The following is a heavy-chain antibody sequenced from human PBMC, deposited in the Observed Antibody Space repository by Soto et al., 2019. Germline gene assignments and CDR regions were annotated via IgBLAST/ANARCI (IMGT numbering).Heavy chain of an antibody. D-gene: IGHD3-10*01. J-gene: IGHJ5*02. V-gene: IGHV4-31*03. CDR3: GRGRGNLNDWFDP. CDR2: ISYLGNS. CDR1: GGSISSVNSY. Sequence: PSETLSLTCTVSGGSISSVNSYWSWIRQYPGRGLEWIGYISYLGNSYYNPSLKSRLTISADTSKNQFSLKLNSVSATDTAVYYCGRGRGNLNDWFDPWGQGTLVTVSS.